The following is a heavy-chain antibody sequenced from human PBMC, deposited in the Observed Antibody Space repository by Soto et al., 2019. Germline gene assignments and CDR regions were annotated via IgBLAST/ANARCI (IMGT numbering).Heavy chain of an antibody. V-gene: IGHV1-58*01. J-gene: IGHJ4*02. D-gene: IGHD5-12*01. CDR1: GFTFTSSA. CDR3: AARGTADVDIVATISGYYFDY. CDR2: IVVGSGNT. Sequence: SVKVSCKASGFTFTSSAVQWVRQARGQRLEWIGWIVVGSGNTNYAQKFQERVTITRDMSTSAAYMELSSLRSEDTAVYYCAARGTADVDIVATISGYYFDYWGQGTLVTVSS.